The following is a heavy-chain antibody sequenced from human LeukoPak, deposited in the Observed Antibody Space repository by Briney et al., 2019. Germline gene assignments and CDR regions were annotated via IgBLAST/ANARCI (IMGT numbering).Heavy chain of an antibody. D-gene: IGHD2-21*01. CDR1: GFTFSSYG. CDR3: ARDDWGFDP. J-gene: IGHJ5*02. CDR2: ISYDGSNK. V-gene: IGHV3-30*03. Sequence: GGSLRLSCAASGFTFSSYGMHWVRQAPGKGLEWVALISYDGSNKYYADSLKGRFTISRDNSKNTLYLQMNSLRADDTAVYYCARDDWGFDPWGQGTLVTVSS.